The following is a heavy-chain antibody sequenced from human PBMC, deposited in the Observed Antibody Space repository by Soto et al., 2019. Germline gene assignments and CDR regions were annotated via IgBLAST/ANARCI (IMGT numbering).Heavy chain of an antibody. V-gene: IGHV4-59*01. CDR2: IHYSGST. D-gene: IGHD6-19*01. CDR1: GGSISSYY. Sequence: SETLSLTCTVSGGSISSYYWSWIRQPPGKGLEWIGYIHYSGSTNYNPSLKSRVTISVDTSKNQFSLKLSSVTAADTAVYYCARSYSTGWYYFDDWGQGTLVTVSS. CDR3: ARSYSTGWYYFDD. J-gene: IGHJ4*02.